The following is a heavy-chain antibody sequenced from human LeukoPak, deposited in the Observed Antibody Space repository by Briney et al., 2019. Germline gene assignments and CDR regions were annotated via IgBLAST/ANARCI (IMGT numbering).Heavy chain of an antibody. V-gene: IGHV4-4*02. D-gene: IGHD1-26*01. CDR1: GGSISTNMW. CDR3: ARDSSIVGTTGAFDI. CDR2: IYHSGST. Sequence: SGTLSLTCTVSGGSISTNMWWSWVRQTPGKGLEWIGEIYHSGSTNYNPSLKSRVTISLDESKNQFSLKLSSVTAADTAVYYCARDSSIVGTTGAFDIWGQGTMVTVSS. J-gene: IGHJ3*02.